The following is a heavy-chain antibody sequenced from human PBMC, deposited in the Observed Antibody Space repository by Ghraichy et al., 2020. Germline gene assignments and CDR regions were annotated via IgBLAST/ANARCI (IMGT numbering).Heavy chain of an antibody. Sequence: SQTLSLTCSVSGGSISSHYWNWIRQPPGKGLEWIGYIYYSGSTNYNPSLKSRVTISVDTSKNQFSLKLNSVTAADTAVYFCAREGEVRGVITHWGQGTQVTVSS. D-gene: IGHD3-10*01. CDR2: IYYSGST. J-gene: IGHJ4*02. V-gene: IGHV4-59*11. CDR1: GGSISSHY. CDR3: AREGEVRGVITH.